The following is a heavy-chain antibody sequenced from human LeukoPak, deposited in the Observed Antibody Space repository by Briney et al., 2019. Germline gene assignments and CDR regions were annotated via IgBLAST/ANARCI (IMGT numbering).Heavy chain of an antibody. CDR1: GYSFTSYW. V-gene: IGHV5-51*01. J-gene: IGHJ6*03. Sequence: RGESLKISCKGSGYSFTSYWIGWVRQMPGKGLEWMGIIYPGDSDTRYSPSFQGQVTISADKSISTAYLQWSSLKASDTAMYYCARQVNPLAGLYYYYYYRDVGGKGPTVTVSS. D-gene: IGHD4-23*01. CDR3: ARQVNPLAGLYYYYYYRDV. CDR2: IYPGDSDT.